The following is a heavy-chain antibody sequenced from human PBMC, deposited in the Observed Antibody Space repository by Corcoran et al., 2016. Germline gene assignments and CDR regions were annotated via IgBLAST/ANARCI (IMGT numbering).Heavy chain of an antibody. CDR3: TADRNTADDYGDYRGLGYYYGMDV. CDR2: IKSKTDGGTT. J-gene: IGHJ6*02. D-gene: IGHD4-17*01. CDR1: GFTFSNAW. V-gene: IGHV3-15*07. Sequence: EVQLVESGGGLVKPGGSLRLSCAASGFTFSNAWMNWVRQAPGKGLEWVGRIKSKTDGGTTDYAAPVKGSFTISRDDSKNTLYLQMNSLKTEDTALYSCTADRNTADDYGDYRGLGYYYGMDVLGQGATVTVS.